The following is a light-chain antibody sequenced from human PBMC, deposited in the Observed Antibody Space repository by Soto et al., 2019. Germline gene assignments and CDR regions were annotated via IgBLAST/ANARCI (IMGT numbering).Light chain of an antibody. V-gene: IGKV3D-20*02. Sequence: EIVLAQSPGTLSLSPGESATLSCRASQSVSSSFLAWYQQKAGQAPRLLIYGASSRATGIPDRFSGSGSGTDFTLTISSLEPEDFAVYYCQQRSKTFGQGTKVDIK. J-gene: IGKJ1*01. CDR2: GAS. CDR3: QQRSKT. CDR1: QSVSSSF.